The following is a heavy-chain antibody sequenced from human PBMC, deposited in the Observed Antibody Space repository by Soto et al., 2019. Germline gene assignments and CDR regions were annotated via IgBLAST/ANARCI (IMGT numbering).Heavy chain of an antibody. CDR3: AREEVTMVRGVMMNWFDP. J-gene: IGHJ5*02. Sequence: SETLSLTCTVSGGSISSYYWSWIRQPPGKGLEWIGYIYYSGSTNYNPSLKSRVTISVDTSKNQFSLKLSSVTAADTAVYYCAREEVTMVRGVMMNWFDPWGQGTLVTVSS. V-gene: IGHV4-59*01. CDR2: IYYSGST. CDR1: GGSISSYY. D-gene: IGHD3-10*01.